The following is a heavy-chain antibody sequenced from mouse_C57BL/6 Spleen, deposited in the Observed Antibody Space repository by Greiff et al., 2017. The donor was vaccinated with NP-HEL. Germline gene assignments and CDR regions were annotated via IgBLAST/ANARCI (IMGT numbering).Heavy chain of an antibody. CDR2: ISSGGVYI. CDR3: TRDLTTVVAMDY. V-gene: IGHV5-9-1*02. Sequence: EVKLMESGEGLVKPGGSLKLSCAASGFTFSSYAMSWVRQTPEKRLEWVAYISSGGVYIYYADTVKGRFTISRDNARNTLYLQMSNLKSEDTAMYYCTRDLTTVVAMDYWGKGTSVTVSS. D-gene: IGHD1-1*01. J-gene: IGHJ4*01. CDR1: GFTFSSYA.